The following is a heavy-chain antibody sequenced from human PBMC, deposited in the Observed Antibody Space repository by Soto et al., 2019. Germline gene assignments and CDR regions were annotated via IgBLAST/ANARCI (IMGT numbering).Heavy chain of an antibody. CDR3: ARVPLLYYYNYYMDV. V-gene: IGHV3-48*01. J-gene: IGHJ6*03. Sequence: PGGSLRLSCAASGFTLSGYSMNWVRQAPGKGLEWVSYISSSSGTIYYADSVKGRFTISRDNAKNSLYLQVSSLRGEDTALYYCARVPLLYYYNYYMDVWGKGTTVTVSS. CDR1: GFTLSGYS. CDR2: ISSSSGTI. D-gene: IGHD1-26*01.